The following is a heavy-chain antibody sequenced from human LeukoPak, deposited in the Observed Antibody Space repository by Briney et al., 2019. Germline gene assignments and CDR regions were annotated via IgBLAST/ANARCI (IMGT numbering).Heavy chain of an antibody. J-gene: IGHJ3*02. CDR1: GFTFSGYW. Sequence: PGGSLRLSCVASGFTFSGYWMSWVRQAPGKGLEWIAYIYYIGSTDYNPSLKSRVTISVDTSKNQFSLNVSSVTAADTAVYYCARHGVVSRAFDIWGPGTMVTVSS. V-gene: IGHV4-59*08. CDR2: IYYIGST. D-gene: IGHD2-8*01. CDR3: ARHGVVSRAFDI.